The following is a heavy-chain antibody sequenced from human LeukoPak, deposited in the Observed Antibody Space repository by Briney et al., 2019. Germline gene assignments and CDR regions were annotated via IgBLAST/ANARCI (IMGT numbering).Heavy chain of an antibody. D-gene: IGHD5-18*01. J-gene: IGHJ6*02. CDR1: GFTFSNYG. CDR3: AKDTSMVSIYIGMDV. Sequence: QAGRSLRLSCAASGFTFSNYGMHWVRQAPGKRLEWVALIAYDGSNKYYADSVKGRFTISRDNSKNTLYLQMNSLRAEDTAVYYCAKDTSMVSIYIGMDVWGQGTTVTVSS. V-gene: IGHV3-30*18. CDR2: IAYDGSNK.